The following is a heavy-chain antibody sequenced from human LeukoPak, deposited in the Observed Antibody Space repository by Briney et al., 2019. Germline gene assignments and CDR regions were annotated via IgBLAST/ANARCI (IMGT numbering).Heavy chain of an antibody. D-gene: IGHD5-24*01. CDR2: ISGGGSNT. CDR3: AKGPLIEVAGTTWDY. Sequence: PGGSLRLSCAASGFTVSSNYMSWVRQAPGKGLEWVSAISGGGSNTYYADSVKGRFTISRDNSKNTLYLQMHSLTAEDTAVYYCAKGPLIEVAGTTWDYWGQGTLVTVSS. CDR1: GFTVSSNY. J-gene: IGHJ4*02. V-gene: IGHV3-23*01.